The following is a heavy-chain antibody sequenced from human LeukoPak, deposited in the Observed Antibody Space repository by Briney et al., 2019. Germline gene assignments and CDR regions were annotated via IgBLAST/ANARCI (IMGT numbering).Heavy chain of an antibody. CDR2: ISYDGSNK. CDR1: GFTFSSYA. V-gene: IGHV3-30-3*01. J-gene: IGHJ6*03. CDR3: ARRMVVPAAPAYYYYYYMDV. D-gene: IGHD2-2*01. Sequence: GGSLRLSCAASGFTFSSYAMHWVRQAPGKGLEWVAVISYDGSNKYYADSVKGRFTISRDNSKNTLYLQMNSLRAEDTAVYYCARRMVVPAAPAYYYYYYMDVWGKGTTVTVSS.